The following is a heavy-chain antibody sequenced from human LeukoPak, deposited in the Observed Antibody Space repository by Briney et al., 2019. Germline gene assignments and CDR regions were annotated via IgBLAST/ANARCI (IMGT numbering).Heavy chain of an antibody. CDR3: SRNQFHGSGSYAIDY. V-gene: IGHV3-74*01. CDR1: GFTFSSYW. Sequence: GESLRLSCAASGFTFSSYWMRWVRQAPGKGLVWVSRIKTDGSSTSYADSVNGRFTISRDNAKNTLYLQMNSRRAEYTAIYYCSRNQFHGSGSYAIDYWGQGTLVTVSS. D-gene: IGHD3-10*01. J-gene: IGHJ4*02. CDR2: IKTDGSST.